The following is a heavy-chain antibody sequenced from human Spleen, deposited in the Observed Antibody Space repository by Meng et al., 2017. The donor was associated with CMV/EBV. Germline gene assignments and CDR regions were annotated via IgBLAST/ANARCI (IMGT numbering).Heavy chain of an antibody. CDR3: AKGSPVNSAVFDY. CDR1: GFTFSSYD. CDR2: IGTAGDT. J-gene: IGHJ4*02. Sequence: GESLKISCAASGFTFSSYDMHWVRQATGKGLEWVSAIGTAGDTYYPGSVKGRFTISRDNSKNTLYLQINTLRAEDTAVYYCAKGSPVNSAVFDYWGQGTLVTVSS. V-gene: IGHV3-13*01. D-gene: IGHD3-10*01.